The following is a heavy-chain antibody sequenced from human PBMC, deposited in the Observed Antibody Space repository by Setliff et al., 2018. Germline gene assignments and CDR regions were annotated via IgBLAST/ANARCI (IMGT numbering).Heavy chain of an antibody. CDR1: TFTDYA. J-gene: IGHJ3*02. V-gene: IGHV1-3*01. CDR3: ARDKGYDSSGRDAFDI. D-gene: IGHD3-22*01. CDR2: INPGNGNT. Sequence: TFTDYAMHWVRQAPGQRLEWMGWINPGNGNTKSSQKLQGRVTITRDTSASTAYMELSSLRSEDTAVYYCARDKGYDSSGRDAFDIWGQGTMVTVSS.